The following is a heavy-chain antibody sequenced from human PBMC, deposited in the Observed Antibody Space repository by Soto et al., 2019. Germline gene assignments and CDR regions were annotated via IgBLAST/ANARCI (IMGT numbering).Heavy chain of an antibody. CDR1: GFTFSSYA. V-gene: IGHV3-30-3*01. D-gene: IGHD2-15*01. J-gene: IGHJ4*02. CDR2: ISYDGSNK. Sequence: GSLRLSCAASGFTFSSYAMHWVRQAPGKGLEWVAVISYDGSNKYYSDSVKGRFTISRDNSKNTLYLQMNSLRAEDTAVYYCARSNRGFDYWGQGTLVTVSS. CDR3: ARSNRGFDY.